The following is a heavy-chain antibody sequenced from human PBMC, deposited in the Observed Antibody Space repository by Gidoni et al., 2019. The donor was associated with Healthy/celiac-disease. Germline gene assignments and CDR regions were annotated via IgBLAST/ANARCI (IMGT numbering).Heavy chain of an antibody. J-gene: IGHJ4*02. CDR3: ASRCYIAVADYYFDY. D-gene: IGHD6-19*01. Sequence: QLQLQESGPGLVKPSESLSRTCTVAGGSISSSRYYWGWIRQPPGKGLEWIGSIYYSRSTYYNPSLKCRVTISVDTSKNQFSLKLSSLPAADTAVYYCASRCYIAVADYYFDYWGQGTLVTVSS. V-gene: IGHV4-39*01. CDR1: GGSISSSRYY. CDR2: IYYSRST.